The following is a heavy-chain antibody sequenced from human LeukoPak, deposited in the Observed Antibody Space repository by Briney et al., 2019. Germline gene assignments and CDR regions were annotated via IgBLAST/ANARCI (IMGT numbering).Heavy chain of an antibody. J-gene: IGHJ4*02. Sequence: EASVTVSCKASGGTFSSYAISWVRQAPGQGLEWMGIINPSGGSTSYAQKFQGRVTMTRDTSTSTVYMELSSLRSEDTAVYYCARVSPSLVSPEMDYWGQGTLVTVSS. CDR2: INPSGGST. CDR3: ARVSPSLVSPEMDY. V-gene: IGHV1-46*01. CDR1: GGTFSSYA.